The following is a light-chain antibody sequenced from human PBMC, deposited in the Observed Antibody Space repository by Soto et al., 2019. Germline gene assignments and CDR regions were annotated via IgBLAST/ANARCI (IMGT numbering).Light chain of an antibody. Sequence: QSALTQPASVSGSPGQSITISCTGTSSDVGGYTYVSWYQQHPGKAPKLMIYEVSNRPSGVSNRFSGSNSGNTASLTISGLQAEDEADYYCSSYTSSSPPVVFGGGTKLTVL. CDR3: SSYTSSSPPVV. J-gene: IGLJ2*01. V-gene: IGLV2-14*01. CDR1: SSDVGGYTY. CDR2: EVS.